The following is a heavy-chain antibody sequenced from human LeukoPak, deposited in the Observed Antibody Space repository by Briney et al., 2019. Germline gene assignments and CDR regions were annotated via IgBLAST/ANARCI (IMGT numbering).Heavy chain of an antibody. CDR1: GFTFSSYG. CDR2: IWYDGSNK. D-gene: IGHD3-10*01. CDR3: ARDGEAKGFDY. J-gene: IGHJ4*02. V-gene: IGHV3-33*01. Sequence: GRSLRLSCAASGFTFSSYGMHWVRQAPGKGLEWVAVIWYDGSNKYYADSLKGRFTISRDNSKNTLYLQMNSLRAEDTAVYYCARDGEAKGFDYWGQGTLVTVSS.